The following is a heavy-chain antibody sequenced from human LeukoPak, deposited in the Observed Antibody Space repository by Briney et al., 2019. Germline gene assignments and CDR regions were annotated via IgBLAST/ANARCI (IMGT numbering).Heavy chain of an antibody. V-gene: IGHV1-69*05. J-gene: IGHJ5*02. Sequence: GASVKVSCKASGGTFSSYAISWVRQAPGQGLEWMGRIIPIFGTANYAQEFQGRVTITTDESTSTAYMELSSLRSEDTAVYYCARDPGCSGGSCYWPFDPWGQGTLVTVSS. CDR2: IIPIFGTA. CDR3: ARDPGCSGGSCYWPFDP. D-gene: IGHD2-15*01. CDR1: GGTFSSYA.